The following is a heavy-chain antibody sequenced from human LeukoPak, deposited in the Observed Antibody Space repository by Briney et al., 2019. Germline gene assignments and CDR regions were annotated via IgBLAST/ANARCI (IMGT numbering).Heavy chain of an antibody. V-gene: IGHV4-59*12. CDR3: ARGQSIAARLIYYYYGMDV. Sequence: SETLTLTCTVSGGSISSYYWSWIRQPPGKGLEWIGYIYYSGSTNYNPSLKSRVTISVDTSKNQFSLKLSSVTAADTAVYYCARGQSIAARLIYYYYGMDVWGQGTTVTVSS. J-gene: IGHJ6*02. CDR2: IYYSGST. D-gene: IGHD6-6*01. CDR1: GGSISSYY.